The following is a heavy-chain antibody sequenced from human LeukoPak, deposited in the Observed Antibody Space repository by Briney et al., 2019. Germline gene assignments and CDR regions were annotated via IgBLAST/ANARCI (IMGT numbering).Heavy chain of an antibody. V-gene: IGHV3-7*04. J-gene: IGHJ4*02. CDR2: IKQDGSEK. Sequence: GGSLRLSCAASGITLSTYWMSWVRQAPGKGLEWVANIKQDGSEKYYVESVKGRFTISRDNVKNLLYLQTNSLRAEDTAVYYCARGRSNFDYWGQGTLVTVSS. CDR1: GITLSTYW. CDR3: ARGRSNFDY.